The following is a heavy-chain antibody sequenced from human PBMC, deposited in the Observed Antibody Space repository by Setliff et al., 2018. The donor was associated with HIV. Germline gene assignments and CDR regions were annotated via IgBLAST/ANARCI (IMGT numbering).Heavy chain of an antibody. CDR1: GGSFSGYY. J-gene: IGHJ4*02. V-gene: IGHV4-34*01. D-gene: IGHD3-10*01. Sequence: SETLSLTCAVYGGSFSGYYWSWIRQPPGKGLEWIGEINHSGSTNYNPSLKSRVTISVDTSKNQFSLKLSSVTAADTAVYYCALSSGSYYNALDNWGQGTLVTVSS. CDR3: ALSSGSYYNALDN. CDR2: INHSGST.